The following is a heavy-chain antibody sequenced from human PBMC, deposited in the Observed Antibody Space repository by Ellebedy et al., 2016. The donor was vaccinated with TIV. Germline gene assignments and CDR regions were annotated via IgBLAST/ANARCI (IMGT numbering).Heavy chain of an antibody. V-gene: IGHV3-73*01. Sequence: PGGSLRLSCAASEFTFSGSAMHWVRQASGKGLEWVGRIRTKANNYATAYAASVKGRFTISRDDSKNTAYLQMNSLKTEDTAVYDCVNIVVVTATGYWGQGTLVTVSS. D-gene: IGHD2-21*02. J-gene: IGHJ4*02. CDR2: IRTKANNYAT. CDR3: VNIVVVTATGY. CDR1: EFTFSGSA.